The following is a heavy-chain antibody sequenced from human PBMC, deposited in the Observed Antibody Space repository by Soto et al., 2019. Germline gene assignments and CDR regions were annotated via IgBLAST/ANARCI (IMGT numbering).Heavy chain of an antibody. CDR1: GGSFSGYY. Sequence: SETLSLTCAVYGGSFSGYYWSWIRQPPGKGLEWIGEINHSGSTNYNPSLETRLTMSVDTSKNQFSLRLSSVTAADTAMYFCARDFKRYSSSPGPLAYWGQGTLVTVSS. CDR3: ARDFKRYSSSPGPLAY. V-gene: IGHV4-34*01. CDR2: INHSGST. J-gene: IGHJ4*02. D-gene: IGHD6-6*01.